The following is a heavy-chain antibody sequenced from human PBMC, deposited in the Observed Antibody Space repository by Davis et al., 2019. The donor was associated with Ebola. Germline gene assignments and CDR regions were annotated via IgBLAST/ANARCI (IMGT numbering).Heavy chain of an antibody. D-gene: IGHD3-10*01. Sequence: AASVKVSCKASGYTFTSYYMHWVRQAPGQGLEWMGIINPSGGSTSYAQKFQGRVTITRDTSASTAYMELSSLRSEDTAVYYCARDRDYYGSGSYSDYWGQGTLVTVSS. CDR3: ARDRDYYGSGSYSDY. CDR2: INPSGGST. V-gene: IGHV1-46*01. J-gene: IGHJ4*02. CDR1: GYTFTSYY.